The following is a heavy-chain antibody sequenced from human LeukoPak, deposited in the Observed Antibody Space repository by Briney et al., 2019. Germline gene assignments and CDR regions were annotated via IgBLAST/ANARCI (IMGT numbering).Heavy chain of an antibody. V-gene: IGHV4-59*08. CDR2: IYYTGST. D-gene: IGHD2-21*02. CDR1: GGSIGTYY. Sequence: PSETLSLTCTVSGGSIGTYYWSWIRRPPGKGLQYIGYIYYTGSTNYNPSLGSRVTISLDTSKNQFSLQLNSVTAADTAVYYCARRSVVTAIDFDAFDFWGQGTMVTVSS. CDR3: ARRSVVTAIDFDAFDF. J-gene: IGHJ3*01.